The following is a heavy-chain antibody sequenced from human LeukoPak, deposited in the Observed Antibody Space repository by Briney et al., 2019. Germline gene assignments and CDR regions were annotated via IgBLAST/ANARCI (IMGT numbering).Heavy chain of an antibody. Sequence: PSETLSLTCTVSGYSISSNWWGWIRQPPGKGLEWIGYIYYSGSTYYNPSLKSRVTMSVDTSKNQFSLKLSSVTAVDTAVYYCARNKGSSWIDYWGQGTLVTVSS. CDR3: ARNKGSSWIDY. V-gene: IGHV4-28*01. D-gene: IGHD6-13*01. CDR1: GYSISSNW. J-gene: IGHJ4*02. CDR2: IYYSGST.